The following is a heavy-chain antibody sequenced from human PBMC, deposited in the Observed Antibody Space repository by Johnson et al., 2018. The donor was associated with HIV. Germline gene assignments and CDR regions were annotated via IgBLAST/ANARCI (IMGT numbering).Heavy chain of an antibody. CDR3: ARATDQRLDAFDI. CDR1: GFTFTTYG. Sequence: QMLLVESGGGVVQPGGSLRLSCAASGFTFTTYGMHWVRQAPGKGLEWVAFIRYDGSNQYYADSVKGRFTISRDNSKNTLYLQMNSLRAEDTAVYYCARATDQRLDAFDIWGQGTMVTVSS. V-gene: IGHV3-30*02. D-gene: IGHD6-25*01. J-gene: IGHJ3*02. CDR2: IRYDGSNQ.